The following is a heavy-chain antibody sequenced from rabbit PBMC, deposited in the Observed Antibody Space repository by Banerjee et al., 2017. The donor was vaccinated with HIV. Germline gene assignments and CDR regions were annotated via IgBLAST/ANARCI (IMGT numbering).Heavy chain of an antibody. J-gene: IGHJ4*01. Sequence: QQQLEESGGGLVKPGGTLSLTCKASGIDFSSNTLCWVRQAPGKGLEWIACIYAGSSGSTYYASWAKGRFTISKTSSTTVTLQMTSLTAADTATYFCARDSYDDYGDYDYFNLWGQGTLVTVS. D-gene: IGHD2-1*01. CDR1: GIDFSSNTL. CDR2: IYAGSSGST. CDR3: ARDSYDDYGDYDYFNL. V-gene: IGHV1S45*01.